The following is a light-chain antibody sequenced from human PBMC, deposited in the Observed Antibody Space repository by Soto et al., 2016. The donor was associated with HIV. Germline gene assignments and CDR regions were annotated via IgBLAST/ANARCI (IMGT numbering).Light chain of an antibody. J-gene: IGLJ2*01. V-gene: IGLV3-19*01. CDR1: GLRIYY. CDR2: GRD. Sequence: SSELTQDPAVSVALGQTVRITCQGDGLRIYYATWYQQKPGQAPVLVMYGRDHRPSWIPDRFSGSSSGNTASLTITGAQAEDEADYYCNSRDTGDNYVVFGGGTKLTV. CDR3: NSRDTGDNYVV.